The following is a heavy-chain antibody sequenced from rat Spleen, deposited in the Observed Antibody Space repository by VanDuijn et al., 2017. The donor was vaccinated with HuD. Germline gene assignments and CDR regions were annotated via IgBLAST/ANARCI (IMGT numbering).Heavy chain of an antibody. CDR3: TRESLPGYNSHWFVY. V-gene: IGHV2S12*01. CDR2: VSSGGNT. CDR1: GFSLTSNG. Sequence: QVHLKESGPGLVQSSQTLSLTCTVSGFSLTSNGVSWVRQPPGKGLEWIAAVSSGGNTYYDSTLKSRLSISRDTSKSQVFLKMNSLQTEDTATYFCTRESLPGYNSHWFVYWGQGTLVTVSS. D-gene: IGHD1-4*01. J-gene: IGHJ3*01.